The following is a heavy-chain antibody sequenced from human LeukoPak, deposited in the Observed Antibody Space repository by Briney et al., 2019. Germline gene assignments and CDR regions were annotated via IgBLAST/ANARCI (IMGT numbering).Heavy chain of an antibody. CDR2: IFWDDDK. V-gene: IGHV2-5*02. J-gene: IGHJ3*02. CDR3: ARRPNAFDI. Sequence: SGPTLVNPTQTLTLTCSFSGFALRTSGVGVGWIRQPPGKALEWLALIFWDDDKRYSPSLKSRLTITKDTSKSQVVLTMTNMDPVDTATYYCARRPNAFDIWGQGTMVTVSS. CDR1: GFALRTSGVG.